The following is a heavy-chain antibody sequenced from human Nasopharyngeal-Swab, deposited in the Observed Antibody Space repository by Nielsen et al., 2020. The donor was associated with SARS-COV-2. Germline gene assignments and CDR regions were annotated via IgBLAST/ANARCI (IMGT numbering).Heavy chain of an antibody. Sequence: SETLSLTCTVSGGSIRSAGYFWIWIRQHPGKGLEWIGYIHYTGSVYYNPSLENRVTISVDTSENQFSLDLSSVTAADTAVYYCAREVIAEPDSDGFDIWGQGTMVTVSS. J-gene: IGHJ3*02. CDR2: IHYTGSV. CDR3: AREVIAEPDSDGFDI. D-gene: IGHD1-14*01. CDR1: GGSIRSAGYF. V-gene: IGHV4-31*03.